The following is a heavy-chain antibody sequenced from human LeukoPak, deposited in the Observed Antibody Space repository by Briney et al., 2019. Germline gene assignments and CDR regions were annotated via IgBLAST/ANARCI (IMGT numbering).Heavy chain of an antibody. CDR3: SSRPYYYYGMDV. V-gene: IGHV3-30*04. D-gene: IGHD6-6*01. Sequence: GGSLRLSCAASGFTFSSYAMHWVRQAPGKGLEWVAVISYDGSNKYYADFVKGRFTISRDNSKNTLYLQMNSLRAEDTAVYYCSSRPYYYYGMDVWGQGTTVTVSS. J-gene: IGHJ6*02. CDR1: GFTFSSYA. CDR2: ISYDGSNK.